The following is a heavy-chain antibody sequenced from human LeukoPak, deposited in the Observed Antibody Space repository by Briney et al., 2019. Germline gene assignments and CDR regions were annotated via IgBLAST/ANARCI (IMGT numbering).Heavy chain of an antibody. CDR1: GGSISSSSYY. Sequence: SETLSLTCTVSGGSISSSSYYWGWIRQPPGKGLEWIGSIYYSGSTYYNPSLKSRVTISVDTSKNQFSLKLSSATAADTAVYYCARDTFEGAPDYWGQGTLVTVSS. V-gene: IGHV4-39*07. D-gene: IGHD1-26*01. CDR2: IYYSGST. J-gene: IGHJ4*02. CDR3: ARDTFEGAPDY.